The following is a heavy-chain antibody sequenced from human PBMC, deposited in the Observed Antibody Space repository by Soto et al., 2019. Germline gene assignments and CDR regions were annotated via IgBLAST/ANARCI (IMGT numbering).Heavy chain of an antibody. V-gene: IGHV1-2*04. J-gene: IGHJ6*02. CDR3: ARGGAVAGTQNYYGMDV. Sequence: ASVKVSCKASGYTFTGYYMHWVRQAPGQGLEWMGWINPNSGGTNYAQKFQGWATMTRDTSISTAYMELSRLRSDDTAVYYCARGGAVAGTQNYYGMDVWGQGTTVTVSS. CDR1: GYTFTGYY. CDR2: INPNSGGT. D-gene: IGHD6-19*01.